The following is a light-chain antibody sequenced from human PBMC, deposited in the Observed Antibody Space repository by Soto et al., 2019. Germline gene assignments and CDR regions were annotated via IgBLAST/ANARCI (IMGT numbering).Light chain of an antibody. Sequence: IVLGQSPCTLSLSPWESATLSCRSSQSVSSSFLAWYQQKAGQAPRLLIYGASRRATGIPDRFSGSGSGTDFTLTISRLEPEDFAVYYCQQYVSSPWAFGQGTKVDIK. CDR2: GAS. CDR3: QQYVSSPWA. CDR1: QSVSSSF. V-gene: IGKV3-20*01. J-gene: IGKJ1*01.